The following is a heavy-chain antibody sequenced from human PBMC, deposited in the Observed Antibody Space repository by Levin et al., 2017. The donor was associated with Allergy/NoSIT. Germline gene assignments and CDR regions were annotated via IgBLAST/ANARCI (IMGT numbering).Heavy chain of an antibody. Sequence: SETLSLTCAVYGGSFSGYYWSWIRQPPGKGLEWIGEINHSGSTNYNPSLKSRVTISVDTSKNQFSLKLSSVTAADTAVYYCASAPRALLGYCSGGSCYPGYYYYGMDVWGQGTTVTVSS. D-gene: IGHD2-15*01. CDR3: ASAPRALLGYCSGGSCYPGYYYYGMDV. CDR1: GGSFSGYY. J-gene: IGHJ6*02. CDR2: INHSGST. V-gene: IGHV4-34*01.